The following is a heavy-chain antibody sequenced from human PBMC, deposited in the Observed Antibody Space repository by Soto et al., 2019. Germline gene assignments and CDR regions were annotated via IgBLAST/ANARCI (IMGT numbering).Heavy chain of an antibody. Sequence: GESLKIFCKGSGYSFNFYWIAWVRQMPRKGLEWMWIIFPGDSDARYSPSCQGQVTISVDKSISTAYVQWSSLEASDTAIYYCARRNSNFGAFDIWGQGTMVTVS. J-gene: IGHJ3*02. CDR1: GYSFNFYW. V-gene: IGHV5-51*01. D-gene: IGHD3-16*01. CDR2: IFPGDSDA. CDR3: ARRNSNFGAFDI.